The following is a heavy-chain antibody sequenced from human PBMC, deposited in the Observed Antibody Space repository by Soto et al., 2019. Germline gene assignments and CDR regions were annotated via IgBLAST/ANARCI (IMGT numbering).Heavy chain of an antibody. CDR1: GFTFSSYS. Sequence: GGSLRLSCAASGFTFSSYSMNWVRQAPGKGLEWVSSISSSSSYIYYAGSVKGRFTISRDNAKNSLYLQMNSLRAEDTAVYYCARDRRYCSGGSCYVIGYYYGMDVWGQGTTVTVSS. D-gene: IGHD2-15*01. V-gene: IGHV3-21*01. J-gene: IGHJ6*02. CDR2: ISSSSSYI. CDR3: ARDRRYCSGGSCYVIGYYYGMDV.